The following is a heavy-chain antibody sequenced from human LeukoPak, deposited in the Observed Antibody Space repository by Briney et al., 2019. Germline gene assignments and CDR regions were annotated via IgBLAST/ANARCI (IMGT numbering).Heavy chain of an antibody. CDR1: GFTFSSYT. J-gene: IGHJ3*02. CDR3: ARARIQLWSRWGDAFDI. V-gene: IGHV3-21*01. Sequence: GGSLRLSCAGSGFTFSSYTMNWVRQAPGKGLEWVSSISSSSSYIYYADSLKGRFTISRDNAKNSLYLQMNSLRAEDTAVYYCARARIQLWSRWGDAFDIWGQGTMVTVSS. CDR2: ISSSSSYI. D-gene: IGHD5-18*01.